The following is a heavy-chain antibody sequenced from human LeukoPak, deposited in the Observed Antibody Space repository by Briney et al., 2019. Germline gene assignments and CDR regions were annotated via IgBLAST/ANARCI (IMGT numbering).Heavy chain of an antibody. CDR1: GGSISSSGFY. J-gene: IGHJ4*02. CDR2: IYYSVNI. V-gene: IGHV4-39*01. Sequence: SETLSLTCTVSGGSISSSGFYWGWLRQPPGTGLEWIASIYYSVNIYYNPSLKSRVAISVDTSKNQFSLKLSSVTAADTAVYYCVGFLVITMVRGVINYSDYWGQGTLVTVSS. CDR3: VGFLVITMVRGVINYSDY. D-gene: IGHD3-10*01.